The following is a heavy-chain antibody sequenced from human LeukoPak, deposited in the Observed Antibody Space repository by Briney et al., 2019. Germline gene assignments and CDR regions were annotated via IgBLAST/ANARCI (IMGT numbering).Heavy chain of an antibody. D-gene: IGHD3-22*01. CDR1: GYTFTNYG. Sequence: ASVKVSCKASGYTFTNYGISWVRRARGQGLEYMGWISAYNGNTNYAQNLQRRVTMTTETSTSTAYMELRSLRSDDTAVYYCARHCYDSSAYPFDYWGQGTLVTVSS. V-gene: IGHV1-18*01. J-gene: IGHJ4*02. CDR3: ARHCYDSSAYPFDY. CDR2: ISAYNGNT.